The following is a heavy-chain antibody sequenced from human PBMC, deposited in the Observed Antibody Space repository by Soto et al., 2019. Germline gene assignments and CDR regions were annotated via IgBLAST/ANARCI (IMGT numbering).Heavy chain of an antibody. D-gene: IGHD3-16*02. J-gene: IGHJ4*02. CDR2: ISAYNGNT. CDR3: ARDNRFRYRVIVAAQIDY. Sequence: QVQLVQSGAEVKKPGASVKVSCKASGYTFTSYGISWVRQAPGQGLEWMGWISAYNGNTNYAQKLQGRVTMTTDTSTSTAYMELRSLRSDDTAVYYCARDNRFRYRVIVAAQIDYWGQGTLVTVSS. CDR1: GYTFTSYG. V-gene: IGHV1-18*01.